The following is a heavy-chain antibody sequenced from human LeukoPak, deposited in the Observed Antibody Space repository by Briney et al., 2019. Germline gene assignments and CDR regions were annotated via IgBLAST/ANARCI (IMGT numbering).Heavy chain of an antibody. CDR2: IIPIFGTA. D-gene: IGHD3-10*01. Sequence: ASVKVSCKASGGTFSSYAISWVRQAPGQGLEWMGGIIPIFGTANYAQKFQGRVTITADESTSTAYMELSSLRSEDTAVYYCASPTRFGELSHYYYYMDVWGKGTTVTISS. V-gene: IGHV1-69*13. CDR3: ASPTRFGELSHYYYYMDV. CDR1: GGTFSSYA. J-gene: IGHJ6*03.